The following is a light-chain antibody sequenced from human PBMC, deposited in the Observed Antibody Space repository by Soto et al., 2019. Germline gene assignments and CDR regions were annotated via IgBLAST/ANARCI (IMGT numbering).Light chain of an antibody. CDR2: KAS. Sequence: DIQMTQSPSTLSASVGDRVTITCRASQSISSWLAWYQQKPGKAPKLLIYKASSLESGVPSRFSGSGSGTEFTLTISSLQSEDFAVYYCQQYNNWPPCTFGQGTKLDI. V-gene: IGKV1-5*03. J-gene: IGKJ1*01. CDR1: QSISSW. CDR3: QQYNNWPPCT.